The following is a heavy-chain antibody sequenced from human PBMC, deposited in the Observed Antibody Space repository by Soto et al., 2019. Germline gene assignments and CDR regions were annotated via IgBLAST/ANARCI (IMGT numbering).Heavy chain of an antibody. CDR2: ISGSGATT. J-gene: IGHJ4*02. D-gene: IGHD6-6*01. CDR3: AKDRMGIAPRLLDY. CDR1: GFTFSSYA. Sequence: EVQLLESGGGLVQPGGSLRLSCAASGFTFSSYAMSWVRQAPGKGLEWVSAISGSGATTYHADSVKGRFTISRDNSKNTLYPQMNSLRAEDTAVYYCAKDRMGIAPRLLDYWGQGTLVTVSS. V-gene: IGHV3-23*01.